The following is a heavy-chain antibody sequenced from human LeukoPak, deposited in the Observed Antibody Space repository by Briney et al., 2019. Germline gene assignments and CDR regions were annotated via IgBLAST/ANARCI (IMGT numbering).Heavy chain of an antibody. CDR2: ISYDGSNK. CDR3: AREVDTAMVIDY. CDR1: GFTFSSYG. V-gene: IGHV3-30*03. J-gene: IGHJ4*02. D-gene: IGHD5-18*01. Sequence: PGGSLRLSCAASGFTFSSYGMHWVRQAPGKGLEWVAVISYDGSNKYYADSVKGRFTISRDNSKNTLYLQMNGLRAEDTAVYYCAREVDTAMVIDYWGQGTLVTVSS.